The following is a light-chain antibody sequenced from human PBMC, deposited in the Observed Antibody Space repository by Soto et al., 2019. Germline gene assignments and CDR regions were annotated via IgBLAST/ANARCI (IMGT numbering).Light chain of an antibody. CDR1: QSVSSSY. V-gene: IGKV3-20*01. Sequence: EIVLTQSPGTLSLCPGERATLSCRASQSVSSSYLGWYQQKPGQAPRLLMYGASGRATGIPERFSGSGSGTDFTLTISRLEPEDFAVYYCQQYGSSPRTFGQGTKVDIK. CDR3: QQYGSSPRT. J-gene: IGKJ1*01. CDR2: GAS.